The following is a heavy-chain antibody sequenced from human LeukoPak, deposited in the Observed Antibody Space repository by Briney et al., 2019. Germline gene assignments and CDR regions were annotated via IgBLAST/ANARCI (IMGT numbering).Heavy chain of an antibody. CDR2: MNPNSGST. CDR3: ARDGRLGGYFDY. Sequence: AASVKVSCKASGYTFTSYDINWVRQATGQGLEWMGWMNPNSGSTGYAQKFQGRVTITRNTSISTAYMELSSLRSEDTAVYYCARDGRLGGYFDYWGQGTLVTVSS. CDR1: GYTFTSYD. J-gene: IGHJ4*02. V-gene: IGHV1-8*03. D-gene: IGHD7-27*01.